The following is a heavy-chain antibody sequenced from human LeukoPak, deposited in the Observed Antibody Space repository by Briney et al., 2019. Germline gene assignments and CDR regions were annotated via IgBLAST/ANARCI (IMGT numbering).Heavy chain of an antibody. CDR3: GRPLQRGSWTQRALDY. D-gene: IGHD3-10*01. CDR1: GHTFTSYD. CDR2: MNPNSGNA. V-gene: IGHV1-8*01. Sequence: ASVKVSCKASGHTFTSYDISWVRQATGQGREWMGWMNPNSGNAGYAQRFQGRVTMTRNNSISTAYMELTSLRSEDTAVYYCGRPLQRGSWTQRALDYWGQGTLVTVSS. J-gene: IGHJ4*02.